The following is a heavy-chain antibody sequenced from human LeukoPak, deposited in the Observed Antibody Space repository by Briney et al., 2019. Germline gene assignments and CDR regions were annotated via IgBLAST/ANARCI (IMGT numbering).Heavy chain of an antibody. Sequence: GGSLRLSCAASGFTFSSYAMSWVRQAPGKGLEWVSAISGSGGSTYYADSVKGRFTISRDNSKNTLYLQMNRLRAEDTAVYHCAKKFGNVDTAMVEYYYYGMDVWGQGTTVTVSS. V-gene: IGHV3-23*01. D-gene: IGHD5-18*01. J-gene: IGHJ6*02. CDR1: GFTFSSYA. CDR2: ISGSGGST. CDR3: AKKFGNVDTAMVEYYYYGMDV.